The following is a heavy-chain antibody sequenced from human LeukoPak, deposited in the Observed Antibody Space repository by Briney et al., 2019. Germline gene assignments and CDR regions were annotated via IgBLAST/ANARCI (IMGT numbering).Heavy chain of an antibody. CDR2: ITGRGGNT. V-gene: IGHV3-23*01. CDR3: ARDRAAFDS. D-gene: IGHD6-25*01. J-gene: IGHJ4*02. Sequence: GGSLRLSCAASGFTFSSFPMCWVRQAPGKGLQWVSGITGRGGNTYYADSVEGRFTISRDNSKNTLSLQMDSLRAEDTAIYCCARDRAAFDSWGQGTLVTVSS. CDR1: GFTFSSFP.